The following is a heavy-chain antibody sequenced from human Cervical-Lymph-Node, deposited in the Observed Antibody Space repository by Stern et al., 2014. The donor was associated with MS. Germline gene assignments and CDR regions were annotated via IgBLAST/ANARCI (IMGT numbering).Heavy chain of an antibody. Sequence: EDQLVESGGGLVQPGGSLRLSCAASGFTFSSYWMHWVRQAPGKGLVWVSRIHSDGKSTNYAGSVKGRFTVSRDNAKNTLYLQMNNLRAEDTAVYYCARDIRDGYNDDYGLDVWGQGTTVTVSS. CDR2: IHSDGKST. V-gene: IGHV3-74*01. D-gene: IGHD5-24*01. CDR1: GFTFSSYW. J-gene: IGHJ6*02. CDR3: ARDIRDGYNDDYGLDV.